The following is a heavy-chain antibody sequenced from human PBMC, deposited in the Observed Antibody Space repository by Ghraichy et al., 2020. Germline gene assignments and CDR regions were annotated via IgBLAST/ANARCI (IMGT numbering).Heavy chain of an antibody. CDR3: ARDLKTNFFDY. V-gene: IGHV3-66*01. J-gene: IGHJ4*02. CDR1: GFTVTNNY. Sequence: LSLTCVVSGFTVTNNYISWVRQAPGKGLEWVSVIYSDEIAFYADSVKGRFTLSRDNSKNTVHLQMNSLRAEDTAVYYCARDLKTNFFDYWGQGTLVTVSS. D-gene: IGHD4-11*01. CDR2: IYSDEIA.